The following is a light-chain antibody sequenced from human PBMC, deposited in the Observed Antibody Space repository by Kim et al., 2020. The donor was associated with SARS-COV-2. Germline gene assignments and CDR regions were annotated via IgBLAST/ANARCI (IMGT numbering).Light chain of an antibody. V-gene: IGLV1-44*01. Sequence: GQGFPLSCSGGSSNIGRNPVNWYQQVAGTAPKLLIYSNNPRPSRVPDRFHGSKSGTSASLAISGLQSEDEAHYYCSAWDDGLNGVIFGGGTQLTVL. J-gene: IGLJ2*01. CDR3: SAWDDGLNGVI. CDR2: SNN. CDR1: SSNIGRNP.